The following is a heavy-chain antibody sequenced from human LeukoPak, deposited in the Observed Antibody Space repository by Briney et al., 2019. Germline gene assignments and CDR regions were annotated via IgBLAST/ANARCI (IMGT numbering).Heavy chain of an antibody. CDR3: ARHAYSSGWFLDY. CDR2: IYPGDSDT. CDR1: GYSFTNYW. D-gene: IGHD6-19*01. Sequence: GESLKISCKGSGYSFTNYWIGWVRQMPGKGLEWMGIIYPGDSDTKYSPSFQGQVTISADKSISTAFLQWSSLKASDTATYYCARHAYSSGWFLDYWGQGTLVTVSS. J-gene: IGHJ4*02. V-gene: IGHV5-51*01.